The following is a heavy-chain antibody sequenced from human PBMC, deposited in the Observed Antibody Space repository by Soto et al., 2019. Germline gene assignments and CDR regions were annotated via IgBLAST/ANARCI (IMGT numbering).Heavy chain of an antibody. CDR2: VFYGGT. CDR1: GRSMSSNY. D-gene: IGHD3-16*01. Sequence: XATLSLPCSVSGRSMSSNYWSWIRQSPDKGLEWLGYVFYGGTDYNPSLGGRVSMSVETSNSQFSLKLTSVTVADTAVYYCASYRGALYFESWGPGILVTVSS. J-gene: IGHJ4*02. CDR3: ASYRGALYFES. V-gene: IGHV4-59*01.